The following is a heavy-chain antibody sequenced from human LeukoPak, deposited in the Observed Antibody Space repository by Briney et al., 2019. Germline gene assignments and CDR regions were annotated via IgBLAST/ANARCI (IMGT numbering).Heavy chain of an antibody. CDR2: INSNSGAT. V-gene: IGHV1-2*02. Sequence: ASVKVSCKTSGHPFTGYYIHWVRQAPGQGLEWMGWINSNSGATNYAQKFQGRLTVTRGTSVTTAYMELSRLRSDDTAMYYCTTYNNGCYWELDYWGQGTLVSVSS. D-gene: IGHD6-19*01. CDR3: TTYNNGCYWELDY. J-gene: IGHJ4*02. CDR1: GHPFTGYY.